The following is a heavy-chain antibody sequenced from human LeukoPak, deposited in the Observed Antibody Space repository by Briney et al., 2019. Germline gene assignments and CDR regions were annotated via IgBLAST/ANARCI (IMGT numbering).Heavy chain of an antibody. CDR2: ISWNSGSI. V-gene: IGHV3-9*01. CDR3: AKDVSLYGDYVFDY. Sequence: PGRSLRLSRAASGSTFDDYAMHWVRQAPGKGLEWVSGISWNSGSIGYADSVKDRFTISRDNAKNSLYLQMNSLRAEDTALYYCAKDVSLYGDYVFDYWGQGTLVTVSS. CDR1: GSTFDDYA. D-gene: IGHD4-17*01. J-gene: IGHJ4*02.